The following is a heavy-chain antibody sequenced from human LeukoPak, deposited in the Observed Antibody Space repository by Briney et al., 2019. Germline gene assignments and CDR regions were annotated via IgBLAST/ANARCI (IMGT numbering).Heavy chain of an antibody. J-gene: IGHJ4*02. CDR1: GGSFSNYY. V-gene: IGHV4-34*01. CDR2: ITHHGST. D-gene: IGHD4-17*01. Sequence: KPSETLSLTCAVYGGSFSNYYLSWVRQPPGKGLHWIGEITHHGSTNYNPSLKSRVIISVDTSKNQFSLKLSSVAAADTAVYYCAPIFGDYSDFDSWGQGTLVTVSS. CDR3: APIFGDYSDFDS.